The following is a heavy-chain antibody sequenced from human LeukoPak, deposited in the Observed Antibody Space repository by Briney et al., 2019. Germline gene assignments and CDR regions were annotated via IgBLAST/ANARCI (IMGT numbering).Heavy chain of an antibody. V-gene: IGHV4-30-2*01. J-gene: IGHJ4*02. CDR3: ARYSSGWYPLFDY. D-gene: IGHD6-19*01. Sequence: PSQTLSLTCAVSGGSISSGGYSWSWIRQPPGKGLEWIGYIYHSGSTYYNPSLKSRVTISVDRSKNQFSLKLSSVTAADTAVYYCARYSSGWYPLFDYWGQGTLVTVSS. CDR2: IYHSGST. CDR1: GGSISSGGYS.